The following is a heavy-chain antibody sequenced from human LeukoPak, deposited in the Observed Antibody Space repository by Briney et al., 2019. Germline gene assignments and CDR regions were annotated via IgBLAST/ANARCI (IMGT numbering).Heavy chain of an antibody. V-gene: IGHV5-51*01. CDR3: ARHRFSNNQANAFDI. Sequence: HGESLKISCKGSGYSFTSYWIGWVRQMPGKGLEWMGIIYPGDSDTKYSPSFQGQVTMSADKSISTAYLQWSSLKASDSAMYYCARHRFSNNQANAFDIWGQGTMVTVSS. J-gene: IGHJ3*02. CDR2: IYPGDSDT. CDR1: GYSFTSYW. D-gene: IGHD1/OR15-1a*01.